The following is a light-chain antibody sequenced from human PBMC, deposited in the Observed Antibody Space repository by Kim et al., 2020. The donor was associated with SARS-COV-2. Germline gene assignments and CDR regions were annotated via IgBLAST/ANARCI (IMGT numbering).Light chain of an antibody. Sequence: EIVLTQSPGTLSLSPGERATLSCRPSQSVSRYLAWYQQKPGQAPRLLIYSISTRATGIPDRFTGSGSGTDFTLTISRLEPEDFAMYYCQQYGSSPLTFGGGTKLDIK. CDR3: QQYGSSPLT. J-gene: IGKJ4*01. V-gene: IGKV3-20*01. CDR2: SIS. CDR1: QSVSRY.